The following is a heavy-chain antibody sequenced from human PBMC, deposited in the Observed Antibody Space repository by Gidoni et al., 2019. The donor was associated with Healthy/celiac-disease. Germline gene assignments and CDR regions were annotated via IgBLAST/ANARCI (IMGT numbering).Heavy chain of an antibody. Sequence: QVQLVESGGGVVQPGRSLRLSCAASGFTFSSYGMHWVRQAPGKGLEWVAFISYDGSNKYYADSVKGRFTISRDNSKNTLYLQMNSLRAEDTAVYYCAKLGRVTFDAFDIWGQGTMVTVSS. CDR1: GFTFSSYG. D-gene: IGHD2-8*01. V-gene: IGHV3-30*18. J-gene: IGHJ3*02. CDR2: ISYDGSNK. CDR3: AKLGRVTFDAFDI.